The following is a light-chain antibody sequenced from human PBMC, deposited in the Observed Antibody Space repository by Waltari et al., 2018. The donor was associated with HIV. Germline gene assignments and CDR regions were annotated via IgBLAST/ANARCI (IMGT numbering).Light chain of an antibody. Sequence: QSVLTQPPSASGTPGPKVTIPCSRGTANIGADFVFWFQQFPGTAPKLLIYRDNLRHSGVPARFSGSKSGTSASLTISGLRSDDEAHYFCAVLDDTLGGGVFGGGTKLTVL. J-gene: IGLJ2*01. CDR1: TANIGADF. CDR3: AVLDDTLGGGV. V-gene: IGLV1-47*01. CDR2: RDN.